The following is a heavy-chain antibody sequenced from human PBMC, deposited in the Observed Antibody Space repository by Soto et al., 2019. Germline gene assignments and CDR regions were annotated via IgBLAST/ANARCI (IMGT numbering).Heavy chain of an antibody. CDR1: GYTFTSYY. V-gene: IGHV1-46*01. D-gene: IGHD6-19*01. Sequence: ASVKVSCKASGYTFTSYYMHWVRQAPGQGLEWMGIINPSGGSATYAQKFQDRVTMTRDTSTSTVYMDLSSLTSEDTAVYYCARTGYSSGWLDYWGQGTLVTVSS. CDR2: INPSGGSA. J-gene: IGHJ4*02. CDR3: ARTGYSSGWLDY.